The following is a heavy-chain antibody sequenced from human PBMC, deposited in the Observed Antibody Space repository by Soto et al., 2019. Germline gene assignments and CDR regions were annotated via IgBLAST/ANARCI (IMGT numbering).Heavy chain of an antibody. Sequence: DVQLVESGGGLVQPGRSLRLSCAASGFTFDDYAMHWVRQAPGKGLEWVSGISWNSGSIGYADSVKGRFTISRDNAKNSLYLQMNSLRAEDTALYYCAKGLAVANARWFDPWGQGTLVTVSS. CDR2: ISWNSGSI. CDR1: GFTFDDYA. V-gene: IGHV3-9*01. D-gene: IGHD6-19*01. CDR3: AKGLAVANARWFDP. J-gene: IGHJ5*02.